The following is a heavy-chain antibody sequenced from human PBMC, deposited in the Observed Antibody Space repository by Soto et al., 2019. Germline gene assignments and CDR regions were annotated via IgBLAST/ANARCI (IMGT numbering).Heavy chain of an antibody. V-gene: IGHV1-18*01. CDR3: ATDLSSIAALTVDY. J-gene: IGHJ4*02. D-gene: IGHD6-6*01. CDR1: GYTFTSYG. Sequence: SVKVSCKASGYTFTSYGISWVRQAPGQGLEWMGWISAYNGNTNYAQKLQGRVTMTTDTSTSTAYMELRSLRSDDTAVYYCATDLSSIAALTVDYWGQGTLVTVSS. CDR2: ISAYNGNT.